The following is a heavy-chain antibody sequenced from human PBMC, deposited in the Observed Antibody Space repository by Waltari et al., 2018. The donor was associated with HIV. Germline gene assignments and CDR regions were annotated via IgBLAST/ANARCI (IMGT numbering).Heavy chain of an antibody. J-gene: IGHJ6*02. Sequence: QVQLQQWGAGLLKPSAPLSLTCAVYGGSFSGYSWSWLRQPPGQGLEWIGEINHSGTTNYNPALKGRVTISVDTSKNQFSLKVNSVTAADTALYFCARVGTGWDGSFYYYGMDVWGQGTTVAVSS. CDR2: INHSGTT. CDR3: ARVGTGWDGSFYYYGMDV. CDR1: GGSFSGYS. D-gene: IGHD6-19*01. V-gene: IGHV4-34*01.